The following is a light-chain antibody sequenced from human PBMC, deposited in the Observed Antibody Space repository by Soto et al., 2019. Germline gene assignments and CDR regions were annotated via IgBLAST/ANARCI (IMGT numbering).Light chain of an antibody. CDR1: QSVSSNY. CDR3: QQHGTSPIT. CDR2: DAS. Sequence: EIVLTQSPGTLSLSPGDSATLSCWASQSVSSNYLAWYQQRPGQAPRLLIYDASRRATGIPDRFSGGGSGTDFTLTISRLEPEDFAVYYCQQHGTSPITFGQGTRLEI. J-gene: IGKJ5*01. V-gene: IGKV3-20*01.